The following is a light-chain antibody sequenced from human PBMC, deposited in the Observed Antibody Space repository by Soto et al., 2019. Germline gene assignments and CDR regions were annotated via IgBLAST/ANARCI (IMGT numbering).Light chain of an antibody. V-gene: IGKV3-20*01. CDR2: GAS. Sequence: IALTQSPGTVSLSPGERATLSCRARQSVPNNYIARYQHKPRQAPRLLIYGASRRATGIPDRFSGSGSGTEFTLTISTLAPEDSAMYYCQQYGASPFNFGQGSKLEIK. CDR3: QQYGASPFN. J-gene: IGKJ2*01. CDR1: QSVPNNY.